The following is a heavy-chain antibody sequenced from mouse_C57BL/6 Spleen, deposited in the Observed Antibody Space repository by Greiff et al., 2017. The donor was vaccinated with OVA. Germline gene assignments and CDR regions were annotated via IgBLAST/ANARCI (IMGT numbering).Heavy chain of an antibody. Sequence: EVQLVESGPGMVKPSQSLSLTCTVTGYSITSGYDWHWIRHFPGNKLEWMGYISYSGSTNYNPSLKSRISITHDTSKNHFFLKLNSVTTEDTATYYCARGEIYDGCMDYWGQGTSVTVSS. J-gene: IGHJ4*01. CDR3: ARGEIYDGCMDY. V-gene: IGHV3-1*01. CDR1: GYSITSGYD. D-gene: IGHD2-3*01. CDR2: ISYSGST.